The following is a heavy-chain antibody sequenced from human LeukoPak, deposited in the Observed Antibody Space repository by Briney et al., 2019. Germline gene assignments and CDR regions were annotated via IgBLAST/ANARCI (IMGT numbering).Heavy chain of an antibody. CDR2: INAGNGNT. CDR3: ARDLGLWFEGDYYYGMDV. Sequence: ASVKVSCKASGYTFTSYAMHWVRQAPGQRLEWMGWINAGNGNTKYSQKFQGRVTITRDTSASTAYMELSSLRSEDTAVYYCARDLGLWFEGDYYYGMDVWGQGTPVTVSS. D-gene: IGHD3-10*01. J-gene: IGHJ6*02. CDR1: GYTFTSYA. V-gene: IGHV1-3*01.